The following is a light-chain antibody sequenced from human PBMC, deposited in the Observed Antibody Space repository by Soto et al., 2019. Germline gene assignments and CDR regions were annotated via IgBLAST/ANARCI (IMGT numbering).Light chain of an antibody. CDR1: SGHSSYI. V-gene: IGLV4-60*02. J-gene: IGLJ2*01. CDR3: ETWDINTQV. Sequence: QPVLTQSSSASASLGSSVKLTCTLSSGHSSYIIAWHQQQPGKAPRYLMKLEGSGSYNKGSGVPDRFSGSSSGADRYLTISNLQFEDEADYYCETWDINTQVLGGGTKLTVL. CDR2: LEGSGSY.